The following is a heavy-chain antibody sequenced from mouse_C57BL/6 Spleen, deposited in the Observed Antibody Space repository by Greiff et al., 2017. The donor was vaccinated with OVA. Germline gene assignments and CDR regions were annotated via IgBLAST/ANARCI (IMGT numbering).Heavy chain of an antibody. CDR3: ARQGDYGSSYVFFDY. V-gene: IGHV2-6-1*01. J-gene: IGHJ2*01. CDR1: GFSLTSYG. CDR2: IWSDGST. Sequence: VQLQQSGPGLVAPSQSLSITCTVSGFSLTSYGVHWVRQPPGKGLEWLVVIWSDGSTTYNSALKSRLSISKDNSKSQVFLKMNSLQTDDTAMYYCARQGDYGSSYVFFDYWGQGTTLTVSS. D-gene: IGHD1-1*01.